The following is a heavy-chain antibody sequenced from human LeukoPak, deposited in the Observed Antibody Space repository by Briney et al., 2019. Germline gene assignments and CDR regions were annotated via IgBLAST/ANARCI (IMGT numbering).Heavy chain of an antibody. CDR2: ISGSGGST. V-gene: IGHV3-23*01. CDR1: GFTFSSYA. CDR3: AKRPVNYYDSSGFQYYFDY. D-gene: IGHD3-22*01. J-gene: IGHJ4*02. Sequence: GGSLRLSCAASGFTFSSYAMSWVRQAPGKGLEWVSAISGSGGSTYYADSVKGRFTISRDNSKNTLYLQMNSLRAEDTAVYYCAKRPVNYYDSSGFQYYFDYWGQGTLVTVSS.